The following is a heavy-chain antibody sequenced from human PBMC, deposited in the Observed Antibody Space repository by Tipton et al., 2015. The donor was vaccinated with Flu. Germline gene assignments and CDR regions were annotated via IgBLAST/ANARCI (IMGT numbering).Heavy chain of an antibody. V-gene: IGHV3-66*01. J-gene: IGHJ6*02. CDR2: VYAGGDT. CDR3: ARGPLPDSNWYNGMDV. D-gene: IGHD6-13*01. Sequence: GSLRLSCAASGFTVSSSYMSWVRQAPGKGLEWVSIVYAGGDTHYADSVKGRFTISRDTSKNTLHLQMNSLRAGDTAVYYCARGPLPDSNWYNGMDVWDQGP. CDR1: GFTVSSSY.